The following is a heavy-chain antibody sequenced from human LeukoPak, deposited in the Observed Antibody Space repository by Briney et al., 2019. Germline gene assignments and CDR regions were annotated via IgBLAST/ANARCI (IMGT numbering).Heavy chain of an antibody. CDR1: GFTVTNYA. CDR2: ISGRDDST. Sequence: PGGSLRLSCAASGFTVTNYAMCWVRQAPGKGLEWVSAISGRDDSTYYADSVKGRFTISRDNYKNTLFLQMNSLRAEDTDVYYCAKWGDYDILTGYYDPDYWGQGTLVTVSS. J-gene: IGHJ4*02. CDR3: AKWGDYDILTGYYDPDY. D-gene: IGHD3-9*01. V-gene: IGHV3-23*01.